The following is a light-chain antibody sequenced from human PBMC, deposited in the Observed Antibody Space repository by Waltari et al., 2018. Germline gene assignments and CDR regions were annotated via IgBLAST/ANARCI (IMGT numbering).Light chain of an antibody. J-gene: IGLJ2*01. CDR2: GNR. V-gene: IGLV1-40*01. CDR3: QSYDNSLGGSKV. CDR1: SSNIGADYD. Sequence: QSVLTQPPSVSGALGQRVTISCTGSSSNIGADYDVHWYQQVPGTAPKLLISGNRIRPSGIPDRFSSSTSGTAASLAITGLQAEDEADYYCQSYDNSLGGSKVFGGGTRLSVL.